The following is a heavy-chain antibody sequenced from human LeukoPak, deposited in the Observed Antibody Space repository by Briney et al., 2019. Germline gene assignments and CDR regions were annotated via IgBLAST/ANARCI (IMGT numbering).Heavy chain of an antibody. D-gene: IGHD5-18*01. CDR3: ARGGRSGYRYFDY. CDR1: EYTFTDYY. CDR2: ISPNTGGT. J-gene: IGHJ4*02. V-gene: IGHV1-2*06. Sequence: ASVKVSCKASEYTFTDYYIHWIRQAPGQGLEWVGRISPNTGGTDHAQEFRDKITMTRDTSISTAYIELSRLISDDTAVYYCARGGRSGYRYFDYWGQGTLVTVSS.